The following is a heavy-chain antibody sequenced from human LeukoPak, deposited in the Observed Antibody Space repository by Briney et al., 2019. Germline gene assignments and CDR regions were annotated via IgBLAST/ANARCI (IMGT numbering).Heavy chain of an antibody. CDR1: GYTFTSYY. J-gene: IGHJ6*02. CDR2: INPSGGST. Sequence: ASVKVSCKASGYTFTSYYMHWVRQAPGQGLEWMGIINPSGGSTSYAQKFQGRVTMTRDTSTSTVYMELSSLRSEDTAVYYCARDMLRYFDWLSQGRNYYYGMDVWGQGTTVTVSS. D-gene: IGHD3-9*01. CDR3: ARDMLRYFDWLSQGRNYYYGMDV. V-gene: IGHV1-46*01.